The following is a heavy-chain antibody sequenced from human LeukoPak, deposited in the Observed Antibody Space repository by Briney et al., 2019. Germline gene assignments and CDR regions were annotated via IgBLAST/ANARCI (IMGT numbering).Heavy chain of an antibody. CDR1: GFTFNSYG. CDR3: ARAYRGYDWGPFDY. D-gene: IGHD5-12*01. J-gene: IGHJ4*02. Sequence: GGSLRLSCAASGFTFNSYGMHWVRQAPGKGLEWVSAISGSGGSTYYADSVKGRFTISRDNSKNTLYLQMNSLRAEDTAVYYCARAYRGYDWGPFDYWGQGTLVTVSS. CDR2: ISGSGGST. V-gene: IGHV3-23*01.